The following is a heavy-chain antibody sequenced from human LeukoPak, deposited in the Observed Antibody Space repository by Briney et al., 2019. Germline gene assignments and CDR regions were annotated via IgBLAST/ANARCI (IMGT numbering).Heavy chain of an antibody. V-gene: IGHV3-72*01. J-gene: IGHJ3*02. CDR1: GFTFSDHN. D-gene: IGHD5-12*01. Sequence: GGSLRLSCAASGFTFSDHNMDWVRQAPGKGLEWIGRSKNKPNSYATQYAASVKRRFTLSRDESKDFLFLHLNSLKTEDTALYFCTREIYAGYGGDGFDKWGQGTMVTVSS. CDR2: SKNKPNSYAT. CDR3: TREIYAGYGGDGFDK.